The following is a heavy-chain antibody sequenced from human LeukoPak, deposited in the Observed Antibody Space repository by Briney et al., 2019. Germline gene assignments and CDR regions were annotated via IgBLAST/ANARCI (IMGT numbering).Heavy chain of an antibody. CDR1: GFTFSSYS. CDR2: ISGSGGST. D-gene: IGHD4/OR15-4a*01. J-gene: IGHJ4*02. V-gene: IGHV3-23*01. CDR3: AKDPAKTMAIIDY. Sequence: GSLRLSCAASGFTFSSYSLNWVRQAPGKGLEWVSAISGSGGSTYYADSVKGRFTISRDNSKNTLYLQMNSLRAEDTAVYYCAKDPAKTMAIIDYWGQGTLVTVSS.